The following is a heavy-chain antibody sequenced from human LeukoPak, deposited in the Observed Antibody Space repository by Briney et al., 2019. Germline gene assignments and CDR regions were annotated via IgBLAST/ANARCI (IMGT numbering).Heavy chain of an antibody. CDR3: ARGNLLRSAPIYFDY. J-gene: IGHJ4*02. D-gene: IGHD3-9*01. CDR1: GYTFTGCY. Sequence: GASVKVSCKASGYTFTGCYMHWVRQAPGQGLEWMGWINPNSGGTNYAQKFQGRVTMTRDTSISTAYMELSKLRSDDTAVYYCARGNLLRSAPIYFDYWGQGTLVTVSS. CDR2: INPNSGGT. V-gene: IGHV1-2*02.